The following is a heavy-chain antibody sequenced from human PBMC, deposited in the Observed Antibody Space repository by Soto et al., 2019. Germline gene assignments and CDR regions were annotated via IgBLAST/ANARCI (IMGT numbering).Heavy chain of an antibody. CDR2: ISNSGGST. CDR3: AKYPAVTTKGFDY. CDR1: GFIFSNYV. J-gene: IGHJ4*02. V-gene: IGHV3-23*01. D-gene: IGHD5-12*01. Sequence: EVQLLESGGGLVQPGGSLRLSCAASGFIFSNYVMSWVRQAPGKGLEWVSGISNSGGSTYYADSVKGRFTISRDNSKNTLYLQRNSLRAEDTAIYYCAKYPAVTTKGFDYWGQGALVTVSS.